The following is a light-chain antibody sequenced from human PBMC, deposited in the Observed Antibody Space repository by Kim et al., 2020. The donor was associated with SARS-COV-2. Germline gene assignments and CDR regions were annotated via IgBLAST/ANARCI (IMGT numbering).Light chain of an antibody. CDR3: QAWDISAGV. CDR1: KLGDKY. CDR2: QDS. J-gene: IGLJ3*02. Sequence: VSPGQTASITCSGDKLGDKYACWYQQKPGQSPVLVIYQDSKRPSGIPERFSGSNSGNTATLTISGTQAMDEADYYCQAWDISAGVFGGGTQLTVL. V-gene: IGLV3-1*01.